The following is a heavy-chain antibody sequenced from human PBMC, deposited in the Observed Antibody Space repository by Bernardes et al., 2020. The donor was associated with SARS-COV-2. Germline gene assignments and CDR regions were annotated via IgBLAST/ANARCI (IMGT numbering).Heavy chain of an antibody. CDR1: DASISSSNYY. J-gene: IGHJ6*02. CDR2: NYSSGTS. Sequence: SETLSLSCTVSDASISSSNYYWGWIRQPPGKGLEWIGSNYSSGTSYYNSSLQSRVRGPVAPSKTQFSLRLSLVTAADTEVYYCAGLSCGIDFYIGGLRSWDYGMDVWGQGTTVTVSS. V-gene: IGHV4-39*01. CDR3: AGLSCGIDFYIGGLRSWDYGMDV. D-gene: IGHD2-21*02.